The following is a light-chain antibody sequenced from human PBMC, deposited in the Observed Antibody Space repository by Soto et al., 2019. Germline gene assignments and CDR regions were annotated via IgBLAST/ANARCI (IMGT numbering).Light chain of an antibody. V-gene: IGKV3-20*01. CDR2: DAS. J-gene: IGKJ1*01. Sequence: EIVLPQSPGTLSLSPGERATLSCRASQSVSNNYVAWYQQKPGQAPRLLIYDASSRATGIPDRFSGSGSGTDFTLTISRLELEDFAVYYCQQCATSPLTFGQGTRVDIK. CDR1: QSVSNNY. CDR3: QQCATSPLT.